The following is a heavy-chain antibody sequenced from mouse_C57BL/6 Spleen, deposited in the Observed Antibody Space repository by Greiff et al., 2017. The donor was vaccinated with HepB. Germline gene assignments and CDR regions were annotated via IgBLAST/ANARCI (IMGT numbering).Heavy chain of an antibody. CDR3: ARRDYYYDYFDY. J-gene: IGHJ2*01. D-gene: IGHD1-1*01. CDR1: GYTFTSYW. CDR2: IYPGSGST. V-gene: IGHV1-55*01. Sequence: VQLQQPGAELVKPGASVKMSCKASGYTFTSYWITWVKQRPGQGLEWIGDIYPGSGSTNYNEKFKSKATLTVDTSSSTAYMQLSSLTSEDSAVYYCARRDYYYDYFDYWGQGTTLTVSS.